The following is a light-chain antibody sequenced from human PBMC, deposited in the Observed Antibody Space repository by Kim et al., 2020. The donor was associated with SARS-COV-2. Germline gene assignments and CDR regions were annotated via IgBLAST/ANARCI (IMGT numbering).Light chain of an antibody. CDR2: AAS. CDR1: QDINIW. Sequence: SASVGERVTITCRASQDINIWLAWYQQRPGKAPKSLIYAASNLQTGVPGRFSGSGSGTEFTLTIRSLQPEDFATYYCQQYVSYPNTFGQGTRLEIK. V-gene: IGKV1D-16*01. J-gene: IGKJ5*01. CDR3: QQYVSYPNT.